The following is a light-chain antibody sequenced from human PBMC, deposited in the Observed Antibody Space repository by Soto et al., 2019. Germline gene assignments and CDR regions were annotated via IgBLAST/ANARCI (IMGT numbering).Light chain of an antibody. Sequence: QSVLPQPPSASGSPGQSVTISCTGTSNDVGGYNYVSWYQQHPGKAPKLMIYEVNKRPSGVPDRFSGSKSGNTASLTVSGLQAEDEADYYCSSFAVSNSFVFGTGTKVTVL. J-gene: IGLJ1*01. CDR1: SNDVGGYNY. V-gene: IGLV2-8*01. CDR2: EVN. CDR3: SSFAVSNSFV.